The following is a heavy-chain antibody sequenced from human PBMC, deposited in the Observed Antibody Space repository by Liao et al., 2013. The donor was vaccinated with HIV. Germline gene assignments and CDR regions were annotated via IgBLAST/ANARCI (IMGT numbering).Heavy chain of an antibody. CDR3: ARDIVVVARFDF. J-gene: IGHJ4*02. V-gene: IGHV4-39*07. Sequence: QVQLQESGPGLVKPSQTLSLTCTVSGGSISSSSYYWGWIRQPPGKGLEWIGSIYYGGSTYYNPSLKSRVTISVDTSKNQFSLNLSSVTAADTAVYYCARDIVVVARFDFWGQGTLVTVSS. CDR1: GGSISSSSYY. D-gene: IGHD2-15*01. CDR2: IYYGGST.